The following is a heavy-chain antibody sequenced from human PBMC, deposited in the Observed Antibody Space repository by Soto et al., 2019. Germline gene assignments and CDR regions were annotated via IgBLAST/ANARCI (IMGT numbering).Heavy chain of an antibody. Sequence: AGSLRRSCEAAGLAFSKHGMHWVRQAPGKGLEWVALIWHDGSNKVYADSVKGRFTISRDNSKNTLNLQMNSLRVEDTAVYYCTRASLKGELLDYWGQGTQVTVSS. J-gene: IGHJ4*02. D-gene: IGHD1-26*01. V-gene: IGHV3-33*08. CDR1: GLAFSKHG. CDR2: IWHDGSNK. CDR3: TRASLKGELLDY.